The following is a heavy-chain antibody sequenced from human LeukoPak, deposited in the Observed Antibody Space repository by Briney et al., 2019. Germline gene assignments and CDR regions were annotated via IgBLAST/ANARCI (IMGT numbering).Heavy chain of an antibody. CDR3: ASFCYYGAAG. CDR1: GGSINTVTYY. V-gene: IGHV4-39*01. Sequence: SETLSLTCTVSGGSINTVTYYWGWIREPPGKGLERIGSIYYSGSTHNNLYLQVRVTISVDTSKNQFSLKLPTVTAAATSVCSCASFCYYGAAGWGQGTPVTV. D-gene: IGHD3-3*01. CDR2: IYYSGST. J-gene: IGHJ6*01.